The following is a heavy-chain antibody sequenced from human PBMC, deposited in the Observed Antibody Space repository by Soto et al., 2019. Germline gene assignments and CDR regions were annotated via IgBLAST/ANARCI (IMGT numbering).Heavy chain of an antibody. CDR2: ISGSGGST. CDR1: GFTFSSYA. CDR3: AKTGPYCSGGSCYEVSYYYMDV. Sequence: EVQLLESGGGLVQPGGSLRLSCAASGFTFSSYAMSWVRQAPGKGLEWVSAISGSGGSTYYADYVKGRFTISRDNSKNTLYLQMNSLRAEDTAVYYCAKTGPYCSGGSCYEVSYYYMDVWGKGTTVTVSS. J-gene: IGHJ6*03. D-gene: IGHD2-15*01. V-gene: IGHV3-23*01.